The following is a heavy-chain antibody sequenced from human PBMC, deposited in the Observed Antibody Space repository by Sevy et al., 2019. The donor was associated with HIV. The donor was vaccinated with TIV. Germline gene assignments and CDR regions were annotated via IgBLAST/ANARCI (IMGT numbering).Heavy chain of an antibody. V-gene: IGHV3-7*03. Sequence: GGSLRLSCAASGFTFSSYWMSWVRQAPGKGLEWVANIKQDGSEKYYVDSVKGRFTISRDNAKNSLYLQMNSLRAEDTAVYYCAKGFCSGATCPRDYYYYGMDVWGQGTTVTVSS. CDR2: IKQDGSEK. J-gene: IGHJ6*02. CDR3: AKGFCSGATCPRDYYYYGMDV. CDR1: GFTFSSYW. D-gene: IGHD2-15*01.